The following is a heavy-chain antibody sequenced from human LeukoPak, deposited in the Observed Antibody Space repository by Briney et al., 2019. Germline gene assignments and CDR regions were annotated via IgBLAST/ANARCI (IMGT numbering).Heavy chain of an antibody. V-gene: IGHV4-30-4*01. CDR3: ARRGYSDYDLDY. CDR2: IYNSGST. CDR1: GGFISGAYY. D-gene: IGHD5-12*01. Sequence: SQTLSLTCTVSGGFISGAYYWSWIRPHPGKGLEWIGYIYNSGSTYYNPSLKSRVNMSVDTSKNQFSLQVRSVTAADTAVYYCARRGYSDYDLDYWGQGTLVIVSS. J-gene: IGHJ4*02.